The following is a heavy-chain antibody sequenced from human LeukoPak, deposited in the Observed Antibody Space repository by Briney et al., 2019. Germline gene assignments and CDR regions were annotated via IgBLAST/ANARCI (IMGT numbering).Heavy chain of an antibody. CDR1: GFTFSSYS. J-gene: IGHJ4*02. CDR2: ISSSSSYI. D-gene: IGHD4-17*01. Sequence: GGSLRLSCAASGFTFSSYSMNWVRQAPGKGLEWVSSISSSSSYIYYADSVKGRFTISRDNAKNSLYLQMNSLRAEDTAVYYCARGQADCGDYVFDYWGQGTLVTVSS. V-gene: IGHV3-21*01. CDR3: ARGQADCGDYVFDY.